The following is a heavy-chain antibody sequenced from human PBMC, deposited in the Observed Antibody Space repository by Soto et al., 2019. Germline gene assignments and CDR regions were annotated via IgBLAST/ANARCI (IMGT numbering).Heavy chain of an antibody. V-gene: IGHV4-34*01. CDR3: ARGRQQLARKGWFDP. CDR2: INHSGST. Sequence: SETLSLTCAVYGGSFSGYYWSWIRQPPGKGLEWIGEINHSGSTNYNPSLKSRVTISVDTSKNQFSLKLSSVTAADTAVYYCARGRQQLARKGWFDPWGQGTLVTVPS. D-gene: IGHD6-13*01. J-gene: IGHJ5*02. CDR1: GGSFSGYY.